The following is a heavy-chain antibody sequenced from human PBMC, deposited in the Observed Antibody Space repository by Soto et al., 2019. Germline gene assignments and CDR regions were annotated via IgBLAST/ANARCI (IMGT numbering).Heavy chain of an antibody. V-gene: IGHV4-30-4*01. D-gene: IGHD2-15*01. CDR3: ARRGGGVPELYFDY. Sequence: QVQLQESGPGLVKPSQTLSLTCTVSGGSISSGDYYWSWIRQPPGKGLEWLGYIHYGGSTYYTPSLKSRVTTSVDSFKNQFSLKLSSVTAADTAVYYCARRGGGVPELYFDYWGQGTLVTVSS. CDR2: IHYGGST. CDR1: GGSISSGDYY. J-gene: IGHJ4*02.